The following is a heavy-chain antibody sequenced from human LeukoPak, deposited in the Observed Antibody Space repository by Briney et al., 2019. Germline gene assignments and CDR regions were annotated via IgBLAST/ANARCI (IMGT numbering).Heavy chain of an antibody. Sequence: GGSLRLSCAASGLTVSSNYMSWVRQAPGKGLEWVSVIYSGGSTYYADSVKGRFTISRDNSKNTLYLQMNSLRAEDTAVYYCARARGYSYDYFDYWGQGTLVTVSS. CDR1: GLTVSSNY. J-gene: IGHJ4*02. CDR3: ARARGYSYDYFDY. D-gene: IGHD5-18*01. V-gene: IGHV3-53*01. CDR2: IYSGGST.